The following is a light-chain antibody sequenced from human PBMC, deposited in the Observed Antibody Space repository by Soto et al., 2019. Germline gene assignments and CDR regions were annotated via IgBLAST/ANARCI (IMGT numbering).Light chain of an antibody. CDR3: QQYYSYPYT. CDR1: QGISSY. Sequence: IQMTQSPPSVSASTGDRVTITCRASQGISSYLAWYQQKPGKAPKLLIYAASTLQSGVPSRFSGSGSGTDFTLTISCLQSEDFATYYCQQYYSYPYTFGQGTKVDIK. V-gene: IGKV1-8*01. J-gene: IGKJ2*01. CDR2: AAS.